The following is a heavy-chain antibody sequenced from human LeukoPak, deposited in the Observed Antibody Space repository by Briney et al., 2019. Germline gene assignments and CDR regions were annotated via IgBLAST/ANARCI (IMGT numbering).Heavy chain of an antibody. J-gene: IGHJ5*02. D-gene: IGHD6-13*01. Sequence: SETLSLTCTVSNGSISSSAYYWGWVRQSPGKGLQWIGSVYFSGITYYNVSLKSRLTISVDKSNNQFSLKVRSVTAADTAVYYCARDSSSWYLAWGQGTLVTVSS. CDR3: ARDSSSWYLA. CDR2: VYFSGIT. CDR1: NGSISSSAYY. V-gene: IGHV4-39*07.